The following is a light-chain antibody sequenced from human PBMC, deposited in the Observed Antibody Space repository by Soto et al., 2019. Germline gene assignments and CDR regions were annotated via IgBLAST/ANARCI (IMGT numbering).Light chain of an antibody. Sequence: DVVMTQSPLSRPVTLGQPASISCRSSQSLVSSDGNTYLIWFQQRPGQSPRRLIYKVSNRDSGVPDRFSGSGSGTEFTLEISRVEAEDVGVYYCMQGTHWPWTFGQGTKVEIK. CDR1: QSLVSSDGNTY. CDR3: MQGTHWPWT. J-gene: IGKJ1*01. CDR2: KVS. V-gene: IGKV2-30*01.